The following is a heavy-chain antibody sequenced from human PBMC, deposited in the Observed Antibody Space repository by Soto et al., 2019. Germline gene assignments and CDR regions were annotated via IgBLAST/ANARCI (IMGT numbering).Heavy chain of an antibody. V-gene: IGHV1-46*01. CDR3: ARVADYDILTRTRGGMEA. D-gene: IGHD3-9*01. J-gene: IGHJ6*02. Sequence: ASVKVSCRASGYTFTSYYMHGVRQAPGLGLESMGIINPSGGSTSYAQKFQGRVTMTRDTSTSTVYMELSSLRSEDTALYYCARVADYDILTRTRGGMEAFGRRTTFTFCS. CDR2: INPSGGST. CDR1: GYTFTSYY.